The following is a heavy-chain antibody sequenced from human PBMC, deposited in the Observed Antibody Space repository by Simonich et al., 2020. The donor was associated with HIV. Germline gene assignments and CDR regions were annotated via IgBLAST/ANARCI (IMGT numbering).Heavy chain of an antibody. CDR1: GFTFSSYA. J-gene: IGHJ4*02. D-gene: IGHD3-16*01. CDR3: ASGGSISSVWADDY. Sequence: QVQLVESGGGVVQPGRSLRLSCAASGFTFSSYAMHWVRQAPGKGLEWGEVISYDGSNKYYADSVKVRFTISRDNSKNTLYLQMNSLRAEDTAVYYCASGGSISSVWADDYWGQGTLVTVSS. V-gene: IGHV3-30*07. CDR2: ISYDGSNK.